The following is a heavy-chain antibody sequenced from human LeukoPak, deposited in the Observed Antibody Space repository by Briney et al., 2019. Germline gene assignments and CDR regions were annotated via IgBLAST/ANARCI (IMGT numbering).Heavy chain of an antibody. CDR3: AGHHPRNTVDF. CDR2: ISDIGSI. J-gene: IGHJ4*02. D-gene: IGHD2/OR15-2a*01. CDR1: GGSISSYY. Sequence: SETLSLICTVWGGSISSYYWSWIRHPPGGGVKWIAYISDIGSINYNPTLQRRITLSLDTSKNQFSLKLSSVTAADTAVYYCAGHHPRNTVDFWGQGTLVTVSS. V-gene: IGHV4-59*08.